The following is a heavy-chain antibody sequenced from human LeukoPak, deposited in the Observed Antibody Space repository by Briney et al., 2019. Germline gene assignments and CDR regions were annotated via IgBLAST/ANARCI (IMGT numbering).Heavy chain of an antibody. V-gene: IGHV3-53*01. CDR1: GFTVSSNY. Sequence: GGSLRLSCAASGFTVSSNYMSWVRQAPGKGLEWVSVIYSGGSTYYADSVKGRFTISRHNSKNTLYLQMNSLRAEDTAVYYCARDHKAYYYDSSGYYLDYWGQGTLVTVSS. J-gene: IGHJ4*02. CDR3: ARDHKAYYYDSSGYYLDY. D-gene: IGHD3-22*01. CDR2: IYSGGST.